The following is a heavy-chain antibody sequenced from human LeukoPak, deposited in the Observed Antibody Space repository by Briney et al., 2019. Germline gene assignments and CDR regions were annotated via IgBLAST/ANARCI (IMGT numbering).Heavy chain of an antibody. CDR1: AFTLSRYG. V-gene: IGHV3-64D*06. Sequence: GGSLRLSCSASAFTLSRYGMHWVRQAPGKGLEYVSGIRSNGGSTNYADSVKGRFTSSRDNSKNTLHLQMSSLRAEDTAVYYCVKGYCSSISCSLIDYGGQGTLVTVSS. J-gene: IGHJ4*02. CDR2: IRSNGGST. CDR3: VKGYCSSISCSLIDY. D-gene: IGHD2-2*01.